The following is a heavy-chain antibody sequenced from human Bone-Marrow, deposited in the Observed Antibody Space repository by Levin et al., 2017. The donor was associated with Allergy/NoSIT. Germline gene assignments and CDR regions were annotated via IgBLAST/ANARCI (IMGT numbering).Heavy chain of an antibody. D-gene: IGHD2-15*01. Sequence: PSETLSLTCTVSGGSISSSSYYWGWIRQPPGKGLEWIGSIYYSGSTYYNPSLKSRVTISVDTSKNQFSLKLSSVTAADTAVYYCARHGLTRRVVAAMYYFDYWGQGTLVTVSS. CDR2: IYYSGST. V-gene: IGHV4-39*01. CDR3: ARHGLTRRVVAAMYYFDY. CDR1: GGSISSSSYY. J-gene: IGHJ4*02.